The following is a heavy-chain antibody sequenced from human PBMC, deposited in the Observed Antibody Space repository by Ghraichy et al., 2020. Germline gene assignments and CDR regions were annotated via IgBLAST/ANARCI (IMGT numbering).Heavy chain of an antibody. D-gene: IGHD4-11*01. Sequence: SETLSLTCAVYGGSFSGYYWSWIRQPPGKGLEWIGEINHSGSTNYNPSLKSRVTISVDTSKNQFSLKLSPVTAADTAVYYCAIGYTLDYWGQGTLVTVSS. CDR2: INHSGST. J-gene: IGHJ4*02. CDR3: AIGYTLDY. CDR1: GGSFSGYY. V-gene: IGHV4-34*01.